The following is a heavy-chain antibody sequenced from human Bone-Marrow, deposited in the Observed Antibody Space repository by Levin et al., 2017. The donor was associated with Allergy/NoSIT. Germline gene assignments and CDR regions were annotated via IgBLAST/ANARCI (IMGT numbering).Heavy chain of an antibody. CDR1: GFTFSRYS. J-gene: IGHJ1*01. Sequence: GGSLRLSCAASGFTFSRYSMNWVRQAPGKGLEWVSYITNSSTNIYYADSVKGRFTISRDNAKNSLYLQMNSLRAEDTAVYYCARTSLEEQWRRDFQHWGQGTLVTVSS. V-gene: IGHV3-48*01. D-gene: IGHD6-19*01. CDR2: ITNSSTNI. CDR3: ARTSLEEQWRRDFQH.